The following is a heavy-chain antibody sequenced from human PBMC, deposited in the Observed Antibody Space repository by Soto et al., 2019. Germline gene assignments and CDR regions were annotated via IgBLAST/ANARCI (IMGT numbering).Heavy chain of an antibody. V-gene: IGHV4-59*08. CDR1: GGSISSYY. CDR3: ARTTPPDFWSGYRFDY. D-gene: IGHD3-3*01. J-gene: IGHJ4*02. CDR2: IYYSGST. Sequence: SETLSLTCTVSGGSISSYYWSWIRQPPGKGLEWIGYIYYSGSTNYNPSLKSRVTISVDTSKNQFSLKLSSVTAADTAVYYCARTTPPDFWSGYRFDYWGQGTLVTVSS.